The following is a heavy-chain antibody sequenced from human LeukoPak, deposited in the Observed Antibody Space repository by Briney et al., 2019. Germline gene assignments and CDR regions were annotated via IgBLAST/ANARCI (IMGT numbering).Heavy chain of an antibody. V-gene: IGHV3-48*02. J-gene: IGHJ4*02. D-gene: IGHD6-19*01. CDR3: ARAVAGFDY. CDR2: ISSSRSTI. Sequence: GGSPRLSCAASLFTFNTYSMNSVRQAPGKGLEWVSYISSSRSTIYYADSVKGRFTISRDNAKNSLYLQMNSLRDEDTAVYYCARAVAGFDYWGQGTLVTVSS. CDR1: LFTFNTYS.